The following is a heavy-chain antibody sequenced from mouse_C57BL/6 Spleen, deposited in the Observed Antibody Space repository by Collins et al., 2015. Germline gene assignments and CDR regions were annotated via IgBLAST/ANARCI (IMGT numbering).Heavy chain of an antibody. CDR3: ARGLYFDV. J-gene: IGHJ1*01. CDR2: IWAGGST. Sequence: VIWAGGSTNYNSALMSRLSISKDNSKSQVFLKMNSLQTDDTAMYYCARGLYFDVWGAGTTVTVSS. V-gene: IGHV2-9*02.